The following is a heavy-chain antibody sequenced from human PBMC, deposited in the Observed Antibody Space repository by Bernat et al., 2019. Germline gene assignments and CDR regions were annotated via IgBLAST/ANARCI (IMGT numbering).Heavy chain of an antibody. J-gene: IGHJ5*02. CDR3: AKHYCSGGRCYGRGGDP. CDR1: GFSFSSYA. V-gene: IGHV3-23*01. CDR2: ISGSGGST. Sequence: EMQLLESGGGLVQPGGSLRLSCAASGFSFSSYAMSWVRQAPGKGLEWVSAISGSGGSTFYAATVKVRFSITKNNYQNPQYLQMNSLKAGEQALYYRAKHYCSGGRCYGRGGDPWGQGTLVTVSS. D-gene: IGHD2-15*01.